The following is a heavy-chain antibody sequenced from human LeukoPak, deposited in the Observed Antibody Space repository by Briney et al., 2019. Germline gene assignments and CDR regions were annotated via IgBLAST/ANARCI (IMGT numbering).Heavy chain of an antibody. CDR3: AKDPGSYYYDSSGYYGALFGY. Sequence: GGSLRLSCAASGFTFSSYAMSWVRQAPGKGLEWVSAISGSGGSTYYADSVKGRFTISRDNSQNTLYLQMNSLRAEDTAVYYCAKDPGSYYYDSSGYYGALFGYWGQGTLVTVSS. J-gene: IGHJ4*02. CDR1: GFTFSSYA. CDR2: ISGSGGST. V-gene: IGHV3-23*01. D-gene: IGHD3-22*01.